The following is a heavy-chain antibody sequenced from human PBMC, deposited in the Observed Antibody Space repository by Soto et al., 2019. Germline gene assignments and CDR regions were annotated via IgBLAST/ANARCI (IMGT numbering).Heavy chain of an antibody. CDR1: GASISGFY. Sequence: PSETLSLTCTVSGASISGFYCSWIRKSAGKGLEWIGRIYATGTTDYNPSLKSRVMMSVDTSKKQFSLKLGSVTAADTAVYYCVRDGTQTLGDWFDPWGQGISVTVSS. D-gene: IGHD1-1*01. J-gene: IGHJ5*02. CDR3: VRDGTQTLGDWFDP. V-gene: IGHV4-4*07. CDR2: IYATGTT.